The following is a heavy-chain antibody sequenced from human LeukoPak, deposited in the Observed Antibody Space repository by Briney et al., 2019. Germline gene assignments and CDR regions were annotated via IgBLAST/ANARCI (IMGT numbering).Heavy chain of an antibody. J-gene: IGHJ4*02. CDR3: ARDLTYGDYFDY. CDR2: ISSSGSTR. Sequence: VGSLRLSCAASGFTFSSYEMNWVRQAPGKGLEWVSYISSSGSTRYYTYSVKGRFTISRDNAKNSLYPQMNSLRAEDTAVYYCARDLTYGDYFDYWGQGTLVTVSS. V-gene: IGHV3-48*03. D-gene: IGHD4-17*01. CDR1: GFTFSSYE.